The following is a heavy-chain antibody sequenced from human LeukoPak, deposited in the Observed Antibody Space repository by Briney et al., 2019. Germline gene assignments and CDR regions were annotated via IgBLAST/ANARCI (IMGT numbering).Heavy chain of an antibody. V-gene: IGHV4-30-2*01. CDR1: GGSISSGGYY. CDR3: ARLIAADPQLDY. Sequence: SETLSLTCTVSGGSISSGGYYWSWIRQPPGKGLEWIGYIHHSGDTYQNPFLKSRVTVSSDRSKNEFYLKLSSVTAADTAVYYCARLIAADPQLDYWGQGTLVTVSS. J-gene: IGHJ4*02. D-gene: IGHD6-25*01. CDR2: IHHSGDT.